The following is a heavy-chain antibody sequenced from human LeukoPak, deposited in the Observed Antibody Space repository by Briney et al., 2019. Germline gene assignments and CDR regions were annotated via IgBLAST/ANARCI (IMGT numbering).Heavy chain of an antibody. D-gene: IGHD1-26*01. V-gene: IGHV1-2*02. CDR2: INPNSGGT. CDR1: GYTFTGYY. Sequence: ASVKVSCKASGYTFTGYYMHWVRQAPGQGLEWMGWINPNSGGTNYAQKFQGGVTMTRDTSISTAYMELSRLRSDDTAVYYCARDEVAGAQWFDPWGQGTLVTVSS. J-gene: IGHJ5*02. CDR3: ARDEVAGAQWFDP.